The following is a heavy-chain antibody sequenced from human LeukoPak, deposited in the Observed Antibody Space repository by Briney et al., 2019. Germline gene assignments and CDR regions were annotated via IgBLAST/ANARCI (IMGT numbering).Heavy chain of an antibody. CDR2: ISWNSGSI. Sequence: GGSPRLSCAASGFTFDDYAMHWVRQAPGKGLEWVSGISWNSGSIGYADSVKGRFTISRDNAKNSLYLQMNSLRAEDTALYYCAKTHETDSSALDYWGQGTLVTVSS. CDR1: GFTFDDYA. J-gene: IGHJ4*02. D-gene: IGHD6-6*01. V-gene: IGHV3-9*01. CDR3: AKTHETDSSALDY.